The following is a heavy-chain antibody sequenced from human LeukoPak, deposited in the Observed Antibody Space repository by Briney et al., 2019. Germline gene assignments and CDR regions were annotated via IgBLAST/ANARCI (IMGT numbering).Heavy chain of an antibody. Sequence: GGSLRLSCAPSGFTFSSFAISWVRQAPGKGLECVSTFSGSGGSTNYADSVKGRFTFSRDNSKNTLYLKMNSLRAEDTAVYYCAKDLPGFGDYIEGYWGQGTLVTVSS. CDR1: GFTFSSFA. CDR3: AKDLPGFGDYIEGY. V-gene: IGHV3-23*01. D-gene: IGHD4-17*01. J-gene: IGHJ4*02. CDR2: FSGSGGST.